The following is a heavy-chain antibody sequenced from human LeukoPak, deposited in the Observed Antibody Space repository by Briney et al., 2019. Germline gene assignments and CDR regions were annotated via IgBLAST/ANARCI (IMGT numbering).Heavy chain of an antibody. CDR3: ARGPRYSFY. CDR2: IKHDGSEK. D-gene: IGHD6-13*01. Sequence: GGSLRLSCAASGFTFSNYWMSWVRQAPGKGLEWVANIKHDGSEKYYVDSVKGRFTISRDNADNSLYLQMNTLRDEDTAVYYCARGPRYSFYWGQGTLVSVSS. V-gene: IGHV3-7*03. CDR1: GFTFSNYW. J-gene: IGHJ4*02.